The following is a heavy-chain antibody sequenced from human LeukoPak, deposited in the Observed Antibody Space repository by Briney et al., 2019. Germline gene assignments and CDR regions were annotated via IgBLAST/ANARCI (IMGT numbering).Heavy chain of an antibody. CDR3: ARGQTWIQLWP. D-gene: IGHD5-18*01. CDR1: GFPFTSHW. Sequence: GGSLRLSCAASGFPFTSHWLSWFRQSPGRGLEWVAHINSDGSEKNYVDSVKGRFTIPRDNARNSQFLQMNSLRAEDTAVYYCARGQTWIQLWPWGQGTLVTVSS. V-gene: IGHV3-7*04. J-gene: IGHJ5*02. CDR2: INSDGSEK.